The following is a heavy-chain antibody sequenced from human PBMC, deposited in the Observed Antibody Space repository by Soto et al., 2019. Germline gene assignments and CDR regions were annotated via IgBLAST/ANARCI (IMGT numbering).Heavy chain of an antibody. CDR3: ARDKSGYDYYYYYGMDV. CDR1: GGSISSGGYY. Sequence: SETLSLTCTVSGGSISSGGYYWSWIRQHPGKGLEWIGYIYYSGSTYYNPSLKSRVTISVDTSKNQFSLKLSSVTAADTAVYYCARDKSGYDYYYYYGMDVWGQGTTVTVSS. D-gene: IGHD5-12*01. CDR2: IYYSGST. V-gene: IGHV4-31*03. J-gene: IGHJ6*02.